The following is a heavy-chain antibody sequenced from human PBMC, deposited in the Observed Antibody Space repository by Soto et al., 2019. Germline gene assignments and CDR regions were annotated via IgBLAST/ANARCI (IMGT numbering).Heavy chain of an antibody. CDR1: GYTFTSYG. J-gene: IGHJ4*02. CDR3: ARDRALELGDY. V-gene: IGHV1-18*01. CDR2: ISAYNGNT. Sequence: QVQLVQSGGEVKKPGASVKVSCKASGYTFTSYGISWVRQAPGQGLEWMGWISAYNGNTNYAQQLQCRVTMTADSATRTAYMELRSLRSDDTAVYYCARDRALELGDYWGQGNLVTVSS. D-gene: IGHD1-26*01.